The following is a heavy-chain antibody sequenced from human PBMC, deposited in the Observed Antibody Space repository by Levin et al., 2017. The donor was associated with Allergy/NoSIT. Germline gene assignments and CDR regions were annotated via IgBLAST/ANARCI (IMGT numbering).Heavy chain of an antibody. CDR1: GGSISGYY. Sequence: TSETLSLTCTVSGGSISGYYWSWIRQPPGKGLEWIGYMHYTGITHSNPSLKSRVTFSVDTSTNQFSPKLTSVTAADTAVYYCARYHCTAGTCYYFDYWGQGTPVTVSS. D-gene: IGHD2-8*02. J-gene: IGHJ4*02. CDR2: MHYTGIT. V-gene: IGHV4-59*01. CDR3: ARYHCTAGTCYYFDY.